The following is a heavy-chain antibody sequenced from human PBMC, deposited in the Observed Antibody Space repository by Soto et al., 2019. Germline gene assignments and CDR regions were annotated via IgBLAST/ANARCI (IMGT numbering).Heavy chain of an antibody. CDR3: AKWLLGPSGAPDY. J-gene: IGHJ4*02. CDR1: GFTFSIYA. D-gene: IGHD2-2*03. V-gene: IGHV3-23*01. CDR2: IGGSGANT. Sequence: EVQLLESGGGLVQPGESLRLSCTASGFTFSIYAMSWVRQAPGKGLEWVSAIGGSGANTYYADSVKGRFTISRDNSKNTLYLQMNSLRAEDTAVYYCAKWLLGPSGAPDYWGQGTLVTVSS.